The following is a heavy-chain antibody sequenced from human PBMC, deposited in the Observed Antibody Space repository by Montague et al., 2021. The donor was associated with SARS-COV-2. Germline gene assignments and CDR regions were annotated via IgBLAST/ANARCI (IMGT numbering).Heavy chain of an antibody. CDR3: ARTSASSDY. Sequence: CAISGDSVSRDSAGCNWIRQSPSIRFQLLGRSYYRPKWYNDYAVSVKSRITINPDTSKNQISLQLNSVTPEDTAVYYCARTSASSDYWGQGTLVTVSS. J-gene: IGHJ4*02. CDR2: SYYRPKWYN. CDR1: GDSVSRDSAG. D-gene: IGHD1-26*01. V-gene: IGHV6-1*01.